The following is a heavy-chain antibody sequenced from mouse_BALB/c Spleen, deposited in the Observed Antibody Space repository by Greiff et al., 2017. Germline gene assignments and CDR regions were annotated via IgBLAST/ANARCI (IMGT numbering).Heavy chain of an antibody. V-gene: IGHV6-6*02. Sequence: QSGGGLVQPGGSMKLSCVASGFTFSNYWMNWVRQSPEKGLEWVAEIRLKSNNYATHYAESVKGRFTISRDDSKSSVYLQMNNLRAEDTGIYYCTRFAYWGQGTLVTVSA. J-gene: IGHJ3*01. CDR1: GFTFSNYW. CDR2: IRLKSNNYAT. CDR3: TRFAY.